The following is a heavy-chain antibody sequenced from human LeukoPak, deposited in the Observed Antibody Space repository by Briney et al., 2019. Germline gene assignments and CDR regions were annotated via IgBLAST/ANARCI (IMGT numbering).Heavy chain of an antibody. CDR3: ARDAYRGSGLPYDY. Sequence: GGSLRLSCAASGFTFRSYGMHWVRQAPGKGLEWVAVIWYDGSNKYYADSVKGRFTISRDNSKNTLYLQMNSLRAEDTAVYYCARDAYRGSGLPYDYWGQGTLVTVSS. J-gene: IGHJ4*02. D-gene: IGHD5-12*01. V-gene: IGHV3-33*01. CDR2: IWYDGSNK. CDR1: GFTFRSYG.